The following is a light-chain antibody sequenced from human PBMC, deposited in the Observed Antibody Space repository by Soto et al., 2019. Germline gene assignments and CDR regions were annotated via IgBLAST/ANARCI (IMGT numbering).Light chain of an antibody. CDR2: WAS. J-gene: IGKJ2*01. CDR1: QSVLYSSNNKNY. Sequence: DIVMIQSPDSLAVSLGERATINCKSSQSVLYSSNNKNYLAWYQQKPGQPPKLLIYWASTQESGVPDRFSGSGSGTDFTLTISSLQAEDVAVYYCQQYYSTPPYTFGQGTKLEIK. V-gene: IGKV4-1*01. CDR3: QQYYSTPPYT.